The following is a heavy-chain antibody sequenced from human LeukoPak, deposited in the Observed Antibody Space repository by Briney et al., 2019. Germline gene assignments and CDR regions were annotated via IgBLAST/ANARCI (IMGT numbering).Heavy chain of an antibody. CDR3: ARDVDCSGDNGPPPLGY. V-gene: IGHV3-7*01. CDR2: IMKDGSAK. J-gene: IGHJ4*02. D-gene: IGHD2-15*01. CDR1: GFTFSSYW. Sequence: GGSLRLSCAASGFTFSSYWMSWVRQAPGKGLEWVANIMKDGSAKYYAESVKGRFTISRDNAKKSVFLQMNSQRAEDTSRYACARDVDCSGDNGPPPLGYWGQGTLVTVSS.